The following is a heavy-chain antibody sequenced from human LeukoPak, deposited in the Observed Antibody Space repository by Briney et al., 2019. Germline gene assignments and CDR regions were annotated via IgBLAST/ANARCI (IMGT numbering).Heavy chain of an antibody. J-gene: IGHJ4*02. CDR1: GFTFSSYS. Sequence: GGSLRLSCAASGFTFSSYSMNWVRQAPGKGLEWVSYISSSSSTIYYADSVKGRFTISSDNAKNSLYLQMNSLRAEDTAVYYCARDTIAAAAPVDYWGQGTLVTVSS. CDR3: ARDTIAAAAPVDY. CDR2: ISSSSSTI. D-gene: IGHD6-13*01. V-gene: IGHV3-48*04.